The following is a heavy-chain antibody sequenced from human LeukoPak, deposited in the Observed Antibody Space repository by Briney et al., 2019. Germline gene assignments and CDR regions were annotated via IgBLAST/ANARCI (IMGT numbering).Heavy chain of an antibody. CDR2: IYYRGST. J-gene: IGHJ3*02. CDR3: ARGRSWYLQNRAFDI. CDR1: GGSISSSRNY. D-gene: IGHD6-13*01. Sequence: SETLSLTCTVSGGSISSSRNYWGWIRQPPGKGLEWIGSIYYRGSTNYNPSLKSRVTISVDTSKNQFSLKLSSVTAADTAVYYCARGRSWYLQNRAFDIWGQGTMVTVSS. V-gene: IGHV4-39*07.